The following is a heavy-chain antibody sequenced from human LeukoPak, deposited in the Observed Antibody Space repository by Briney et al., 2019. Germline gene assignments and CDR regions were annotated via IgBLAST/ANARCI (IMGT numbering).Heavy chain of an antibody. J-gene: IGHJ6*03. CDR2: INHSGST. Sequence: SETLSLTCAVYGGSFSGYYWSWIRQPPGKGLEWIGEINHSGSTNYNPSLKSRVTISVDTSKNQFSLKLSSVTAADTAVYYCARLNYDFWSASWGYYYYMDVWGKGTTVTVSS. CDR1: GGSFSGYY. CDR3: ARLNYDFWSASWGYYYYMDV. D-gene: IGHD3-3*01. V-gene: IGHV4-34*01.